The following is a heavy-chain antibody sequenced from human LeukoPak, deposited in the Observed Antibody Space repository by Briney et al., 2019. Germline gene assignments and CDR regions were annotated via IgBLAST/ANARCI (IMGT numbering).Heavy chain of an antibody. CDR3: ARMGGAVVAAADKKDY. CDR2: INHSGST. V-gene: IGHV4-34*01. D-gene: IGHD6-13*01. CDR1: GGSFSGYY. Sequence: PSETLSLTCAVYGGSFSGYYWSWIRQPPWKGLEWIGEINHSGSTNYNPSLKSRVTISVDTSKNQFSLKLSSVTAADTAVYYCARMGGAVVAAADKKDYWGQGTLVTVSS. J-gene: IGHJ4*02.